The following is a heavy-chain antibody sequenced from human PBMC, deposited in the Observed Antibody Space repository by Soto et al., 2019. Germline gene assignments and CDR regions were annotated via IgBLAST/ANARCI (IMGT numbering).Heavy chain of an antibody. D-gene: IGHD3-10*01. Sequence: GESLKISCKGSGYSFTSYWIGWVRQMPGKGLEWMGIIYPGDSDTRYSPSFQGQVTISADKSISTAYLKWSSLKASDTALYYCARQFGSGSYIYYGMDVWGQGTTVTVSS. CDR2: IYPGDSDT. J-gene: IGHJ6*02. CDR3: ARQFGSGSYIYYGMDV. V-gene: IGHV5-51*01. CDR1: GYSFTSYW.